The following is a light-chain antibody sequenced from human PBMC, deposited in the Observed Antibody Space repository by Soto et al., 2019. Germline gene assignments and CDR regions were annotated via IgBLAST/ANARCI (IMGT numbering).Light chain of an antibody. CDR3: QQYGSSRT. CDR2: GAS. V-gene: IGKV3-20*01. Sequence: DIVLTQSPGTLYLYPGERATLSCRASETVNSNYLAWYQQKRGQAPRLLIYGASRRATGTPDRFSGSGSGTDFTLTITRLEPEDFAVYYCQQYGSSRTFGQGTKVDFK. J-gene: IGKJ1*01. CDR1: ETVNSNY.